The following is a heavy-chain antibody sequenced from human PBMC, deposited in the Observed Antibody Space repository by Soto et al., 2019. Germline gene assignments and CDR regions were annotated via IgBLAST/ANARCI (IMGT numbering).Heavy chain of an antibody. CDR2: IGGGNDDT. Sequence: VQLLESGGGLVQPGGSLRLSCAASGFTFSIYAMSWVRQAPGKGLEWVSGIGGGNDDTYYADSVKGRFTISRDNSKNTLYLQMNSPRAEDTAVYYCAKDGSSWYPFDYWGQGTLVTVSS. CDR1: GFTFSIYA. CDR3: AKDGSSWYPFDY. V-gene: IGHV3-23*01. D-gene: IGHD6-13*01. J-gene: IGHJ4*02.